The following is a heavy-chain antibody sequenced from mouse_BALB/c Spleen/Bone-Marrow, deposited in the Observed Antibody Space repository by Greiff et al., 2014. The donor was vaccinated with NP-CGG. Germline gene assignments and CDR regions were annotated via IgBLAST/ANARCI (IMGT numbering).Heavy chain of an antibody. J-gene: IGHJ4*01. D-gene: IGHD2-12*01. CDR2: INPSNGGT. Sequence: VQLQQSGAELVTPGASVKLSCKASGYTLTSYYMYWVKQRPGQGLEWLGEINPSNGGTNFNENFKNKATLTVDKSSSTAYIKLSSLPSEDSAVYYCARGRRDALDYWGQGTSVTVSS. CDR3: ARGRRDALDY. CDR1: GYTLTSYY. V-gene: IGHV1S81*02.